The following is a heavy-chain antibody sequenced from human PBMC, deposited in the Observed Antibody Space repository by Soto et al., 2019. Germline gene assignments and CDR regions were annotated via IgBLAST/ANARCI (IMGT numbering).Heavy chain of an antibody. J-gene: IGHJ6*02. V-gene: IGHV3-21*02. CDR3: ARDFGDSRGAYYYYGMDV. Sequence: EVQLVESGGGLVKPGGSLRLACAASEFTFNTYSMNWVRQAPGKGLEWVSCISSTSTYIYYADSVKGRFTISRDNAKNILYLQMDSLGAEDTAVYYCARDFGDSRGAYYYYGMDVWGQGTTVTVSS. D-gene: IGHD2-21*02. CDR2: ISSTSTYI. CDR1: EFTFNTYS.